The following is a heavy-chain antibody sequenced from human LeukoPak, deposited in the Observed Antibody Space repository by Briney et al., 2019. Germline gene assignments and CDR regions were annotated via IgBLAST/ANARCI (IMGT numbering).Heavy chain of an antibody. CDR3: ARDSHFCSGISCDLGWFDP. CDR2: IYYRGST. J-gene: IGHJ5*02. V-gene: IGHV4-61*01. D-gene: IGHD2-2*01. CDR1: GGSVSSGLHY. Sequence: SETLSLTCTVSGGSVSSGLHYWNWIRQPPGKGLEWIGYIYYRGSTVYNPSLKSRVTMSVDTSKNQFSLKLRSVTAADTAVYYCARDSHFCSGISCDLGWFDPWGQGTLVTVSS.